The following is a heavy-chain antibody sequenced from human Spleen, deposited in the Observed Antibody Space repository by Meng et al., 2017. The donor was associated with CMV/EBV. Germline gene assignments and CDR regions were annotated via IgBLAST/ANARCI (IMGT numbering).Heavy chain of an antibody. CDR2: MNPKSGNT. V-gene: IGHV1-8*01. J-gene: IGHJ5*02. Sequence: ASVKVSCKASGYTFNSHDINWVRQATGQGLEWMGWMNPKSGNTGYAKKFQGRVTMTRNTSISTAYMELSSLRSDDTAIYYCARGLKAIGILGNWFDPWGQGSLVTVSS. CDR3: ARGLKAIGILGNWFDP. D-gene: IGHD2-21*01. CDR1: GYTFNSHD.